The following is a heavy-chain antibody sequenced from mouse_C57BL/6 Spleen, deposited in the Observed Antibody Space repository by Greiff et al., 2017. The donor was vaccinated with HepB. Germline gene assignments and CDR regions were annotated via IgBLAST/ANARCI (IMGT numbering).Heavy chain of an antibody. CDR2: INPSNGGT. CDR1: GYTFTSYW. Sequence: QVQLQQPGTELVKPGASVKLSCKASGYTFTSYWMHWVKQRPGQGLEWIGNINPSNGGTNYNEKFKNKATLTVDKSSSKAYMQLSSLTSEDSAVYYCARSYVSSPAWFAYWGQGTLVTVSA. CDR3: ARSYVSSPAWFAY. V-gene: IGHV1-53*01. D-gene: IGHD1-1*01. J-gene: IGHJ3*01.